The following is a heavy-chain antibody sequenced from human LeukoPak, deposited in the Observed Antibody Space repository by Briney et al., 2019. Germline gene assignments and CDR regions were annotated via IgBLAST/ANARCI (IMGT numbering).Heavy chain of an antibody. CDR1: GFTFNSYG. D-gene: IGHD3-10*01. V-gene: IGHV3-30*18. CDR2: ISTDGNYK. J-gene: IGHJ4*02. CDR3: AKDRLWFGEKHLDY. Sequence: GGSLRLSCAASGFTFNSYGMHWVRQAPGKGLEWVAVISTDGNYKHSADSVKGRFNISRDNSKNALHLQMNSLRVEDTAVYYCAKDRLWFGEKHLDYWGQGTPVTVSS.